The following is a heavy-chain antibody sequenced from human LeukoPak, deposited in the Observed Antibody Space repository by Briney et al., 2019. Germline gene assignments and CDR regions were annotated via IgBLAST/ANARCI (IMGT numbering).Heavy chain of an antibody. CDR3: ARPYCASTSCPTFEY. V-gene: IGHV3-48*01. CDR2: ISSGSDTI. D-gene: IGHD2-2*01. CDR1: GFSFSSYN. Sequence: PGGSLRLSCAASGFSFSSYNMNWVRQAPGKGLEWVSYISSGSDTIFYADSVKGRFTFSRDNAKNSLYLQMNSLRAEDTAVYYCARPYCASTSCPTFEYWGQGTLVTVSS. J-gene: IGHJ4*02.